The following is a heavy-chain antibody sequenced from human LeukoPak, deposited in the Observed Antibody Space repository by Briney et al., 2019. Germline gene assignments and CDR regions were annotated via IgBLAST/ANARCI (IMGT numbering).Heavy chain of an antibody. CDR1: GFTFSSYA. V-gene: IGHV3-53*01. CDR2: IYSGGST. J-gene: IGHJ4*02. D-gene: IGHD6-6*01. CDR3: ASGPYSSSSLEY. Sequence: GGSLRLSCAASGFTFSSYAMSWVRQAPGKGLEWVSVIYSGGSTNYADSVKGRFTISRDNSKNTLYLQMNSLRAEDTAVYYCASGPYSSSSLEYWGQGTLVTVSS.